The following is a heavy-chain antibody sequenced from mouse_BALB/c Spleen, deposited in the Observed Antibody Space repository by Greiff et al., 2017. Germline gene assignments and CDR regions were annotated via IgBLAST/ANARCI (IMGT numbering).Heavy chain of an antibody. D-gene: IGHD1-1*01. CDR1: GYTFSSYW. Sequence: QVQLKQPGAELMKPGASVTISCKATGYTFSSYWIEWVKQRPGHGLEWIGGILPGSGSTNYNEKFKGKATFTADTASNTAYMRLSSLTSEDSAVYYCARVDCYGSRYRRYFDYWGQGTTLTVSS. CDR2: ILPGSGST. V-gene: IGHV1-9*01. J-gene: IGHJ2*01. CDR3: ARVDCYGSRYRRYFDY.